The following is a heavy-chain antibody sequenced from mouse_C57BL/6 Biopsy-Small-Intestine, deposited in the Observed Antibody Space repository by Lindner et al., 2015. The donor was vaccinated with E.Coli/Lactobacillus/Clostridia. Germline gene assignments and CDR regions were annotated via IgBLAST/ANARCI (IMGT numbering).Heavy chain of an antibody. Sequence: VQLQESGADLVKPGASVRISCKVSGYVFSSYWMSWVKQRPGKGLEWIGQIYPGDGDTNYNGKFKGKATLTAAKSSSTAYMQLSSLTSEDSAVYFCARRGTAQSMNAMDYWGQGTSVTVSS. CDR2: IYPGDGDT. D-gene: IGHD3-2*02. J-gene: IGHJ4*01. V-gene: IGHV1-80*01. CDR3: ARRGTAQSMNAMDY. CDR1: GYVFSSYW.